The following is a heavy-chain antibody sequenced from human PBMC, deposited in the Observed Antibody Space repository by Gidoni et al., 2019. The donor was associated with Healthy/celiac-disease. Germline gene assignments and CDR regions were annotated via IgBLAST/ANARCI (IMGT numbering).Heavy chain of an antibody. J-gene: IGHJ3*02. V-gene: IGHV1-69*06. CDR3: ARDICRNHVHDAFDI. Sequence: QVQLVQSGAEVKKPGSSVKVSCKASGGPFSSNAIRWVRQAPGQGLEWMGGIIPIFGTANYAQKFQGRVPITADKSTSPAYMELSSLRSEDTAVYYGARDICRNHVHDAFDIWGQGTMVTVSS. CDR2: IIPIFGTA. D-gene: IGHD3-16*01. CDR1: GGPFSSNA.